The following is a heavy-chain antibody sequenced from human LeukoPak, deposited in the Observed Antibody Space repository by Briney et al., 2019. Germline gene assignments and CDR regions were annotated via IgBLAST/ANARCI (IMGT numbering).Heavy chain of an antibody. J-gene: IGHJ4*02. CDR1: GFTFDDYA. CDR2: ISWNSGSI. D-gene: IGHD6-19*01. V-gene: IGHV3-9*01. Sequence: PGGSLRLSCAASGFTFDDYAMHWVRQAPGKGLEWVSGISWNSGSIGYADSVKGRFTISRDNAKNSLYLQMDSLRAEDTALYYCAKAMHSNGWNYFDYWGQGTLVTVSS. CDR3: AKAMHSNGWNYFDY.